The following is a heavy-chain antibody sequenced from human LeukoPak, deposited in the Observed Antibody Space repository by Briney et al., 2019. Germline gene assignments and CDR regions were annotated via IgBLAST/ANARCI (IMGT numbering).Heavy chain of an antibody. CDR1: GGSISSSSYY. J-gene: IGHJ4*02. D-gene: IGHD2-15*01. V-gene: IGHV3-23*01. Sequence: ETLSLTCTVSGGSISSSSYYWVWIRQPPGKGLEWVSAISVSGNTYHADSVKGRFTISRDSSKNTRYLQMNSLRAGDAAVYYCAKAPVTTCSGAYCYPFDYWSQGTLVTVSS. CDR2: ISVSGNT. CDR3: AKAPVTTCSGAYCYPFDY.